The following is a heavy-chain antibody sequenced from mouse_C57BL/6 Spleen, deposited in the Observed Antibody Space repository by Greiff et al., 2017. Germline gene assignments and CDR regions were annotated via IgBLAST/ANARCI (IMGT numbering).Heavy chain of an antibody. CDR2: IYPGSGST. CDR3: ARCRYYYGSRGDY. Sequence: VQLQQPGAELVKPGASVKMSCKASGYTFTSYWITWVKQRPGQGLEWIGDIYPGSGSTNYNEKFKSKATLTVDTSSSTAYMQLSSLTSEDSAVYYCARCRYYYGSRGDYWGQGTTLTVSS. V-gene: IGHV1-55*01. J-gene: IGHJ2*01. D-gene: IGHD1-1*01. CDR1: GYTFTSYW.